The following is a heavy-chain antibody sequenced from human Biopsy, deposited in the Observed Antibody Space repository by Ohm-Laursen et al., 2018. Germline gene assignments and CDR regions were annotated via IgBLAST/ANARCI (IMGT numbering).Heavy chain of an antibody. CDR3: AKGGYCTTSSCYMDLNY. J-gene: IGHJ4*02. V-gene: IGHV3-23*01. CDR1: GFTFSDYA. CDR2: ISGSGGNT. D-gene: IGHD2-2*02. Sequence: SLRLSCTASGFTFSDYAMNWVRQAPGKGLEWVSTISGSGGNTYYADSVRGRFTVSRDGSKSTLYLQMSSLRAEDTAFYYFAKGGYCTTSSCYMDLNYWGQGTLVTVSS.